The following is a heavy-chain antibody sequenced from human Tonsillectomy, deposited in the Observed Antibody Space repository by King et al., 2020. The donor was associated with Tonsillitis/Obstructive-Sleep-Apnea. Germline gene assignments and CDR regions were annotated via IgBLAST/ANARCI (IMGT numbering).Heavy chain of an antibody. D-gene: IGHD4-17*01. CDR3: ARDGSYGDYFVKWFDP. Sequence: VQLVESGGGVVRPGGSLRLSCAASGFTFDDYGMSRVRQAPGKGREWVSGINWNGGSTGYADSVKGRFTISGDNAKNSLYLQMNSLRAEDTALYYCARDGSYGDYFVKWFDPWGQGTLVTVSS. CDR1: GFTFDDYG. V-gene: IGHV3-20*04. J-gene: IGHJ5*02. CDR2: INWNGGST.